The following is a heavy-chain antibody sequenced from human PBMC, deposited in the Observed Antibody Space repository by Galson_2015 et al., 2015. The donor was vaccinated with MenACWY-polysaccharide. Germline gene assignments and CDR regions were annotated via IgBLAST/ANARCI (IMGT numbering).Heavy chain of an antibody. V-gene: IGHV4-34*01. CDR2: INHSGTT. CDR1: GGSFSGHY. J-gene: IGHJ3*02. CDR3: ATGYCSGGSCYSGDAFDI. Sequence: SETLSLTCAVYGGSFSGHYWNRIRQPPGKGLEWIGEINHSGTTNYNPSLKSRLTISVDTSKNQFSLKLSSVTAADTAVYYCATGYCSGGSCYSGDAFDIWGQGTMVTVSS. D-gene: IGHD2-15*01.